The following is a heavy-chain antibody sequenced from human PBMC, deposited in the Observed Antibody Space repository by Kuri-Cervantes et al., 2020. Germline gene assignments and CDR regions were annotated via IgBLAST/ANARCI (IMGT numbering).Heavy chain of an antibody. CDR1: GFTFSSYT. Sequence: LKISCAASGFTFSSYTMNWVRQAPGKGLEWVSSISSSTRYIYYADSVKGRFTISRDNAKNSLYLQINSLRAEDTAVYYCARDYFGDYYFDYWGQGTLVTVSS. CDR2: ISSSTRYI. CDR3: ARDYFGDYYFDY. D-gene: IGHD4-17*01. J-gene: IGHJ4*02. V-gene: IGHV3-21*01.